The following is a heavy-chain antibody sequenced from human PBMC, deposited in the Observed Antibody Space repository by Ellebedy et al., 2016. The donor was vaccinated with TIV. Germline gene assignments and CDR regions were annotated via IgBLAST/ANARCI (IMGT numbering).Heavy chain of an antibody. D-gene: IGHD3-10*01. CDR2: ISTDGRSA. Sequence: GGSLRLSCAASGFTLRSYWMHWVRQAPGQGLVWVSRISTDGRSATYADSVKGRFTISRDNAKNTLYLQMNSLRVEDTALYYCTRMGVLHTSYYGMDVWGQGTTVTVSS. CDR1: GFTLRSYW. CDR3: TRMGVLHTSYYGMDV. J-gene: IGHJ6*02. V-gene: IGHV3-74*01.